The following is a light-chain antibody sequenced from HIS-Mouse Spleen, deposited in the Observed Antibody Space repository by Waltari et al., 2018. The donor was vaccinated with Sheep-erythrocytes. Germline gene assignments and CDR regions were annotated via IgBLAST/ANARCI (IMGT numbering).Light chain of an antibody. Sequence: SYELTQPPSVSVSPGQTARIPCSGDALPKKYAYWYQQKSGQAPVLVIYEDSKRPSGIPVVFSGSSSGKMATLTISGAQVEDEADYYCYSTDSSGNGVFGGGTKLTVL. CDR3: YSTDSSGNGV. V-gene: IGLV3-10*01. CDR1: ALPKKY. CDR2: EDS. J-gene: IGLJ2*01.